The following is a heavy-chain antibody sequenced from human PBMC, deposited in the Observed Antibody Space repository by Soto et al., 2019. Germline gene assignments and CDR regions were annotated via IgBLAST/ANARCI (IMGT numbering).Heavy chain of an antibody. J-gene: IGHJ4*02. D-gene: IGHD6-13*01. CDR1: GSTFTSYD. Sequence: DSVEVSCKACGSTFTSYDINWVRQATGQGLEWMGWMNPNSGNTGYAQKFQGRVTMTRNTSISTAYMELSSLRSEDTAVYYCARLPIAEIDYWGQGTLVTVSS. CDR2: MNPNSGNT. V-gene: IGHV1-8*01. CDR3: ARLPIAEIDY.